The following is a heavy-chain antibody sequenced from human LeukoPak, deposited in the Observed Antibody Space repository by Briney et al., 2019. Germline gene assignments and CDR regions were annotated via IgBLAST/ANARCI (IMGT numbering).Heavy chain of an antibody. Sequence: GGSLRLSCAASGFTFSSYSMNWVRQAPGKGLEGVSSISSSSSYIYYADSVKGRFTISRDNAKNSLYLQMNSLRAEDTAVYYCARGRQPAGMDVWGQGTTVTVSS. CDR1: GFTFSSYS. CDR3: ARGRQPAGMDV. V-gene: IGHV3-21*01. CDR2: ISSSSSYI. J-gene: IGHJ6*02. D-gene: IGHD6-13*01.